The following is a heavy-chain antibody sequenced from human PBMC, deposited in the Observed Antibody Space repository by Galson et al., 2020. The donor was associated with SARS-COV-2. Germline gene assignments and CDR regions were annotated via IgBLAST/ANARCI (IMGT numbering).Heavy chain of an antibody. D-gene: IGHD3-22*01. CDR2: INPNSGGT. J-gene: IGHJ3*02. V-gene: IGHV1-2*02. CDR3: ARENYYDSSGAYHDAFDI. CDR1: GYTFTGYY. Sequence: ASVKVSFKASGYTFTGYYMHWVRQAPGQGLEWMGWINPNSGGTNYAQKFQGRVTMTRDTSISTAYMELSRLRSDDTAVYYCARENYYDSSGAYHDAFDIWGQGTMVTVSS.